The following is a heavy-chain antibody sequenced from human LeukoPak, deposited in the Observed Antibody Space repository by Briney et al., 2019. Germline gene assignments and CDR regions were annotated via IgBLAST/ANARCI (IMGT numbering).Heavy chain of an antibody. D-gene: IGHD6-19*01. CDR3: ARDSSGYASGWYAY. J-gene: IGHJ4*02. V-gene: IGHV4-59*01. CDR1: GGSMSSYY. CDR2: IYYTGST. Sequence: SETLSLTCTVSGGSMSSYYWSWIRQPPGQGLEYIGNIYYTGSTNYNPSLKRRVTISIDTSKNKFSLKLTSVTAADTAVDYCARDSSGYASGWYAYWGQGKLVTVSS.